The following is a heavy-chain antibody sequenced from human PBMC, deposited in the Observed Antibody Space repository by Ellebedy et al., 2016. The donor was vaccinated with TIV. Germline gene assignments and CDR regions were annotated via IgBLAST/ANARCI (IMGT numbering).Heavy chain of an antibody. V-gene: IGHV1-8*03. CDR2: MNPNSGNT. J-gene: IGHJ4*02. CDR1: GGTFSSYA. D-gene: IGHD6-19*01. CDR3: ARAVAGGVDY. Sequence: AASVKVSCKASGGTFSSYAINWVRQATGQGLEWMGWMNPNSGNTGYAQKFQGRVTITADKSTSTAYMELSSLRSEDTAVYYCARAVAGGVDYWGQGTLVTVSS.